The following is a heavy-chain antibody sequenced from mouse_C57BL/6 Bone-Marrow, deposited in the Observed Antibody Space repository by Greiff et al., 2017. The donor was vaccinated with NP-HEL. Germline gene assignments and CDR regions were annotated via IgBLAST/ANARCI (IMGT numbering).Heavy chain of an antibody. CDR3: AAQSLFAY. D-gene: IGHD6-2*01. CDR1: GYAFTNYF. J-gene: IGHJ3*01. Sequence: VPLPPSAAELVLPGTSVKVSSNPSGYAFTNYFLEWVKQRPGQGLPRIGVINPGFRGTNYNEKFQRPATRTADKSCSTAERKLSSLTSEDSGVYFCAAQSLFAYWGQGTLVTVSA. CDR2: INPGFRGT. V-gene: IGHV1-54*01.